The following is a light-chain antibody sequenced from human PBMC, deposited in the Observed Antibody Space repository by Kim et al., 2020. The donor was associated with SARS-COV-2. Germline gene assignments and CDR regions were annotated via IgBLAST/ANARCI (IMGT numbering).Light chain of an antibody. Sequence: PGERATLSCRASQNIDTYLAWYQQSPGQAPRLLVYDASNRATGVPDRFSGSGSGTDFTLTIRSLEPEDFSIYYCQQRNSWPPAVTFGGGTKVDIK. CDR3: QQRNSWPPAVT. J-gene: IGKJ4*01. V-gene: IGKV3-11*01. CDR1: QNIDTY. CDR2: DAS.